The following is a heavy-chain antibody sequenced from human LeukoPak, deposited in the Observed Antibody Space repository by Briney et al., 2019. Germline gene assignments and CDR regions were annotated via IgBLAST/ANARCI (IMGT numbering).Heavy chain of an antibody. J-gene: IGHJ4*02. Sequence: ASVKVSCKASGGTFSSYGITWVRQAPGQGLEWMAWSSGTGYNMEYAQKFQGRVTMTTDTSTSTAYLELRSLRSDGTAVYYCARSRCSDSTSCYYFFFFDSWGQGSLVTVSS. V-gene: IGHV1-18*01. CDR3: ARSRCSDSTSCYYFFFFDS. CDR2: SSGTGYNM. CDR1: GGTFSSYG. D-gene: IGHD2-2*01.